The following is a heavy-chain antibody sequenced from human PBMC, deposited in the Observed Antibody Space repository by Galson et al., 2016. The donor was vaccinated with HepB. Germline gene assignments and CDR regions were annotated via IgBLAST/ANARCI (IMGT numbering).Heavy chain of an antibody. CDR2: ISYDGSHK. CDR1: GFTFSSYG. V-gene: IGHV3-30*18. Sequence: SLRLSCAASGFTFSSYGMHWVRQAPGKGLEWVAAISYDGSHKYYADSVKGRFTISRDNSKNTLYLQMNSLRAEDTDVYYCAKEVALWDYVWGSYRYTENYFDYWGQGTLVTVSS. J-gene: IGHJ4*02. CDR3: AKEVALWDYVWGSYRYTENYFDY. D-gene: IGHD3-16*02.